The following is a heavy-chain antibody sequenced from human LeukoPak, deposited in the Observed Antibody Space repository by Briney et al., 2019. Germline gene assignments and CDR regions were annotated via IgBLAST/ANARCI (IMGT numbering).Heavy chain of an antibody. CDR1: GFTFSSYA. D-gene: IGHD6-13*01. Sequence: PGGSLRLSCAASGFTFSSYAMSWVRQAPGKGLEWVSAISGSGGSTYYADSVKGRFTISRDNSKNTLYLQMNSLRAEDTAVYYCAKDPKYYDLHSSSWHYSTRFDPWGQGTLVTVSS. J-gene: IGHJ5*02. CDR2: ISGSGGST. V-gene: IGHV3-23*01. CDR3: AKDPKYYDLHSSSWHYSTRFDP.